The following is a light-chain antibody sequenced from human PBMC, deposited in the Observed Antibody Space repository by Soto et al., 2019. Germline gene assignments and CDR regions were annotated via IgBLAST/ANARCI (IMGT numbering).Light chain of an antibody. J-gene: IGLJ2*01. Sequence: QAVVTQPPSASGTPGQRVTMSCSGSSSNIGSNHVYWYQQLPGTAPKLLIYRNSQRPSGVPDRFSASKSGTSASLAISGLRSEDEADYYCAAWDDSLSAVIFGGRTKLTVL. CDR1: SSNIGSNH. CDR2: RNS. CDR3: AAWDDSLSAVI. V-gene: IGLV1-47*01.